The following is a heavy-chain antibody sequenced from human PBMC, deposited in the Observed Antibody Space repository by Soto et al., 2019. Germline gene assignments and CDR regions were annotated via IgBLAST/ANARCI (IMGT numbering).Heavy chain of an antibody. CDR3: ARDKGDGLGSDYGY. J-gene: IGHJ4*01. V-gene: IGHV1-18*01. CDR2: ISAYNGNT. CDR1: VYTFTSYG. Sequence: QVQLVQSGAEVKKPGASVKVSCKASVYTFTSYGISWVRQDHGQGLEWMGWISAYNGNTNYSLKLQGRVNMTTDTATSTVYMGRRSLTSDYTALYCCARDKGDGLGSDYGYWGHGTLVTVSS. D-gene: IGHD3-10*01.